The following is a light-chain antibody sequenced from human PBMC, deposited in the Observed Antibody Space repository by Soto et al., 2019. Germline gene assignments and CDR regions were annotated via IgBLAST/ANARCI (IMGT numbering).Light chain of an antibody. Sequence: AIGMTQSPSSLSASTGDRVTITCRASQGISSYLAWYQQKPGKAPKLLIYAASTLQSGVPSRFSGSGSGTDFTLTISCLQSEDFATYYCQQYYSYPWTFGQGTKVDIK. CDR1: QGISSY. J-gene: IGKJ1*01. V-gene: IGKV1-8*01. CDR2: AAS. CDR3: QQYYSYPWT.